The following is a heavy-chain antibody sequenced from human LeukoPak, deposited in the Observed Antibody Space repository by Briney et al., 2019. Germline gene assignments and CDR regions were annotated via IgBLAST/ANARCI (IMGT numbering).Heavy chain of an antibody. CDR1: GYTFTGYY. Sequence: GASVKVSCKASGYTFTGYYMHWVRQAPGQGLEWMGWINPNSGGTNYAQKFQGRVTMTRDTSISTAYMELSRLRSDDTAVYYCAREDYDSSGSVDYWGQGTLLTVSS. CDR3: AREDYDSSGSVDY. V-gene: IGHV1-2*02. D-gene: IGHD3-22*01. J-gene: IGHJ4*02. CDR2: INPNSGGT.